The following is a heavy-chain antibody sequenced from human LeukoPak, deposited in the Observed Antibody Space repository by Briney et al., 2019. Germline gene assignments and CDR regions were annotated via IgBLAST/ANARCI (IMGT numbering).Heavy chain of an antibody. J-gene: IGHJ4*02. D-gene: IGHD3-10*01. Sequence: PGGSLRLSCAASGFTFSSYAMHWVRQAPGKGLEWVAVISYEGRNKYHADSVKGRFSISRDNSKNTLYLQMNSLRAEDTAVYYCAKDRRASYYYGSGPLDYWGQGTLVTVSS. CDR3: AKDRRASYYYGSGPLDY. CDR1: GFTFSSYA. CDR2: ISYEGRNK. V-gene: IGHV3-30*04.